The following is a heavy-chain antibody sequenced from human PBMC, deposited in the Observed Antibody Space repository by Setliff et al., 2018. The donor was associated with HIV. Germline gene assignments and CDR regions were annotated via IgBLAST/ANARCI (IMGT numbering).Heavy chain of an antibody. D-gene: IGHD6-13*01. CDR1: GGSSSSYY. J-gene: IGHJ4*02. Sequence: SETLSLTCTVSGGSSSSYYWNWIRQPPGKGLEWIGYIYYDGNTNYNPSLKSRVTLSVDTSKNQFSLRLSSVTAADPAGYYCARDPTEDSNIYFDLWGQGTLVTVSS. CDR2: IYYDGNT. V-gene: IGHV4-59*01. CDR3: ARDPTEDSNIYFDL.